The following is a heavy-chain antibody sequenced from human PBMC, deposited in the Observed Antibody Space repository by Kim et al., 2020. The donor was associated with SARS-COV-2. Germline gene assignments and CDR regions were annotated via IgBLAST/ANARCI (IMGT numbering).Heavy chain of an antibody. CDR3: AKGENSMVRGDGYYFDY. Sequence: GGSLRLSCAASGFTFNGYTMHWVRQAPGKGLEWVSLISCDGGSTYYADSVKGRFTISRDNSKNSLYLQMNSLRTEDTALYYCAKGENSMVRGDGYYFDYWGQGTLVTVSS. CDR1: GFTFNGYT. CDR2: ISCDGGST. V-gene: IGHV3-43*01. J-gene: IGHJ4*02. D-gene: IGHD3-10*01.